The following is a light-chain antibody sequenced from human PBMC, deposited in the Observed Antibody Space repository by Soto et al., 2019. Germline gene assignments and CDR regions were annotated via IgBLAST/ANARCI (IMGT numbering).Light chain of an antibody. CDR1: QSVSRN. Sequence: MVMTRSAATLSVSPGKRGRLFCRASQSVSRNLAWHQQKRGQAPRLLIYDASKRATGIPARFSGTGSGTDFTLTITSLEPEDFAVYYCQPYGSSPSITFGQGTRLEIK. CDR3: QPYGSSPSIT. J-gene: IGKJ5*01. V-gene: IGKV3-20*01. CDR2: DAS.